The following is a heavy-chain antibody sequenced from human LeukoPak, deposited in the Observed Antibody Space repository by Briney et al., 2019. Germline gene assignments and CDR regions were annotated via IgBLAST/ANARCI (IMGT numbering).Heavy chain of an antibody. Sequence: GGSLRLSCAASGFTVSSNYMSWVRQALGKGLEWVSVIYSGGSTYYADSVKGRFTISRDNSKNTLYLQMNSLRAEDTAVYYCTCGYSYGYFDYWGQGTLVTVSS. V-gene: IGHV3-53*01. CDR1: GFTVSSNY. CDR2: IYSGGST. J-gene: IGHJ4*02. CDR3: TCGYSYGYFDY. D-gene: IGHD5-18*01.